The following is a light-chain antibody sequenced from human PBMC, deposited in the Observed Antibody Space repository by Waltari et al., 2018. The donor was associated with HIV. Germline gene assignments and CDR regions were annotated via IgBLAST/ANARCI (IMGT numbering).Light chain of an antibody. Sequence: QSALTQPASVSGFIGQSITTSCTGTSSDGGSYNLASWYQHHPGKAPKLIIYAVYKRPSGVSNRFSGSKSGNTASLTVSGLQAEDEADYYCCSYAGSSITFGGGTKLTVL. CDR2: AVY. CDR3: CSYAGSSIT. J-gene: IGLJ2*01. V-gene: IGLV2-23*02. CDR1: SSDGGSYNL.